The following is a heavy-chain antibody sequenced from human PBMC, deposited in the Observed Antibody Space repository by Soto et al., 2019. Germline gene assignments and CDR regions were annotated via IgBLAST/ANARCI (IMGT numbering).Heavy chain of an antibody. J-gene: IGHJ6*02. Sequence: SVKVSCKASGGTFSSYAISWVRQAPGQGLEWMGGIIPIFGTANYAQKFQGRVTITADESTSTAYMELSSLRSEDTAVYYCARDSDCSSTSCYRPFTYYYGMDVWAQGTTVTVSS. CDR3: ARDSDCSSTSCYRPFTYYYGMDV. V-gene: IGHV1-69*13. D-gene: IGHD2-2*01. CDR2: IIPIFGTA. CDR1: GGTFSSYA.